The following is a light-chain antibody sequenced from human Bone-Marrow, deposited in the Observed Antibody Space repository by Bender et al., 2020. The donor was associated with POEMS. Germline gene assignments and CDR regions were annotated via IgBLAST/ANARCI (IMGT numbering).Light chain of an antibody. CDR2: SSH. V-gene: IGLV1-44*01. CDR3: AVWDDSLNGWV. J-gene: IGLJ3*02. Sequence: QSVLTQPPSASGTPRQRVTISCSGGSSNIGAHAVNWYQHLPGTAPKLLIYSSHRRPSEVPDRFSGSRSGTSASLAISGLQSEDEADYYCAVWDDSLNGWVFGGGTELTVL. CDR1: SSNIGAHA.